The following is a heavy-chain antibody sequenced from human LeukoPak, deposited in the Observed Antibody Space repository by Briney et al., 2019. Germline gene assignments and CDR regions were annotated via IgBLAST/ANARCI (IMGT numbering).Heavy chain of an antibody. CDR1: GGSFSGYY. J-gene: IGHJ6*02. Sequence: PSETLSLTCAVYGGSFSGYYWSWIRQPPGKGLEWIGEINHSGSTNYNPSLKSRVTISVDTSKNQFSLKLSSVTAADTAVYYCARIVDITIFGVVKYYYGMDVWGQGTTVTVSS. CDR3: ARIVDITIFGVVKYYYGMDV. V-gene: IGHV4-34*01. D-gene: IGHD3-3*01. CDR2: INHSGST.